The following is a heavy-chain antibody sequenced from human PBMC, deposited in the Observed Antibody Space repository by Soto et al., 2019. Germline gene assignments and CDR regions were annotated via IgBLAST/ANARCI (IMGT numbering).Heavy chain of an antibody. CDR1: GFTFSSFV. J-gene: IGHJ3*01. V-gene: IGHV3-23*01. Sequence: EVQLLESGGGLVQPGGSLRLSCAASGFTFSSFVMNWVRQAPGKGLEWVSTISPGADVSHYTDSVKGRFTISRVNSRRTLHLQMDSLRVEDAAVYFCVRRAITATTKWGAFDVWGQGTAVTVSS. CDR3: VRRAITATTKWGAFDV. D-gene: IGHD1-20*01. CDR2: ISPGADVS.